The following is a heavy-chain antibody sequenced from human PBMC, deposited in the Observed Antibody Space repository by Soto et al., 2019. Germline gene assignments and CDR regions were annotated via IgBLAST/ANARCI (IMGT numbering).Heavy chain of an antibody. CDR2: IYYSGST. D-gene: IGHD6-6*01. CDR1: GGSISSSSYY. Sequence: SETLSLTCTVSGGSISSSSYYWGWIRQPPGKGLEWIGSIYYSGSTYYNPSLKSRVTISVDTSKNQFSLKLSSVTAADTAVYYCARPLFPVSSSSLRYYYYYYMDVWGKGTTVTVSS. J-gene: IGHJ6*03. CDR3: ARPLFPVSSSSLRYYYYYYMDV. V-gene: IGHV4-39*01.